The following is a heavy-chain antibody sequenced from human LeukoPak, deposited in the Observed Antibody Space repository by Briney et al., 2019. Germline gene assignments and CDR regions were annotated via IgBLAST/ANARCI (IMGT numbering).Heavy chain of an antibody. D-gene: IGHD2-2*01. CDR1: GYTFTGYY. V-gene: IGHV1-2*02. J-gene: IGHJ5*02. CDR2: INPNSGGT. CDR3: AREGGRNRYCSSTSCYLWFDP. Sequence: ASVTVSCKASGYTFTGYYMHWVRQAPGQGLEWMGWINPNSGGTNYAQKFQGRVTMTRDTSISTAYMELSRLRSGDTAVYYCAREGGRNRYCSSTSCYLWFDPWGQGTLVTVSS.